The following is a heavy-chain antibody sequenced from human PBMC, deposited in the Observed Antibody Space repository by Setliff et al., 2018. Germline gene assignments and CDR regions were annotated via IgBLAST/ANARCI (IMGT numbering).Heavy chain of an antibody. Sequence: SETLSLTCTVSGASISSGSYYWSWIRQPAGKGLEWLGRIYTSGTTNYSPSFKSRVTISVDTSKNQFSLILRSVIAADTAVYYCARGRMRGSCSGPSCTYDPFDIWGQGTTVTVSS. CDR3: ARGRMRGSCSGPSCTYDPFDI. V-gene: IGHV4-61*02. J-gene: IGHJ3*02. CDR1: GASISSGSYY. D-gene: IGHD2-2*01. CDR2: IYTSGTT.